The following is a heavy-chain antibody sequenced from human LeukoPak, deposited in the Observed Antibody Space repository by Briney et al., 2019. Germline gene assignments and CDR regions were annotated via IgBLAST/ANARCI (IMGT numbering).Heavy chain of an antibody. CDR2: IKSKTDGGTT. J-gene: IGHJ5*02. Sequence: KPGGSLRLSCAASGFTFSNAWMSWVRQAPGKGLEWVGRIKSKTDGGTTDYDATVKGRFTISRDDSKNTLYLQMNSLKTEDTAVYYCTTDGMTTVRRIDPWGQGTLVTVSS. CDR3: TTDGMTTVRRIDP. CDR1: GFTFSNAW. V-gene: IGHV3-15*01. D-gene: IGHD4-11*01.